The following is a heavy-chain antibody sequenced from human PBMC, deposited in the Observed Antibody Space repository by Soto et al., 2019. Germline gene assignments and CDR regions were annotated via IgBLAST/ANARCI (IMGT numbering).Heavy chain of an antibody. CDR3: SRRLNSSGWSHYYYYYMDV. CDR2: IYYSGST. J-gene: IGHJ6*03. CDR1: GGSISSYY. Sequence: SETLSLTCTVSGGSISSYYWSWIRQPPGKGLEWTGYIYYSGSTNYNPSLKSRVTVSVDTSKNQFSLKLSSVTAADTAVYYCSRRLNSSGWSHYYYYYMDVWGKGTTVTVSS. D-gene: IGHD6-19*01. V-gene: IGHV4-59*08.